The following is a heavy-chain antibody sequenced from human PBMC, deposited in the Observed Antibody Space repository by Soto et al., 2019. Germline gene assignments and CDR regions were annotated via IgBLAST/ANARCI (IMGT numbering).Heavy chain of an antibody. D-gene: IGHD3-9*01. Sequence: SETLSLTCTVSGGSFSSYYWSWIRQPPGKGLEWIGYIYYSGSTNYNPSLKSRVTISVDTSKNQFSLKLSSVTAADTAVYYCARALILTGYYIHDAFDIWGQGTMVTVS. V-gene: IGHV4-59*01. J-gene: IGHJ3*02. CDR2: IYYSGST. CDR3: ARALILTGYYIHDAFDI. CDR1: GGSFSSYY.